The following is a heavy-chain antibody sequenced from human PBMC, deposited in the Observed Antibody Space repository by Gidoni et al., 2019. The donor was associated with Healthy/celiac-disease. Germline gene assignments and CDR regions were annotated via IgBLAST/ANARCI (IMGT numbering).Heavy chain of an antibody. CDR3: ARDLVNSYGYPHRAFDI. Sequence: QVQLQESGPGLVKPSQTLSLTCTVSGGSISSGGYYWSWIRQHPGKGLEWIGYIYYSGSTYYNPSLKSRVTISVDTSKNQFSLKLSSVTAADTAVYYCARDLVNSYGYPHRAFDIWGQGTMVTVSS. J-gene: IGHJ3*02. V-gene: IGHV4-31*03. D-gene: IGHD5-18*01. CDR2: IYYSGST. CDR1: GGSISSGGYY.